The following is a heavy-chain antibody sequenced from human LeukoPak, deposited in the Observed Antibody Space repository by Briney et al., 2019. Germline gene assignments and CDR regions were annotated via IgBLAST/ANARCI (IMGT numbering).Heavy chain of an antibody. D-gene: IGHD6-6*01. CDR3: ARAGEYSSSSGQDYYYYMDV. CDR1: GYTFTSYD. Sequence: ASVKVSCKASGYTFTSYDINWVRQATGQGLEWTGWMNPNSGNTGYAQKFQGRVTMTRNTSISTAYVELSSLRSEDTAVYYCARAGEYSSSSGQDYYYYMDVWGKGTTVTVSS. V-gene: IGHV1-8*01. CDR2: MNPNSGNT. J-gene: IGHJ6*03.